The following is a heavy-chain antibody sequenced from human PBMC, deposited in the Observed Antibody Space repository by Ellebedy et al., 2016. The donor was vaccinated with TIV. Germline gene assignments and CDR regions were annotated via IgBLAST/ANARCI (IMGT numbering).Heavy chain of an antibody. V-gene: IGHV3-7*03. J-gene: IGHJ6*02. CDR2: LNQDGSEI. CDR3: ARGNSGDDWADYYGMDV. Sequence: GESLKISXAASGFTFNSHWMAWVRQAPGKGLEWVGNLNQDGSEIYYLDSAKGRFSISRDNAKNSLYLQMNSLRVDDTAMYYCARGNSGDDWADYYGMDVWGQGTTVTVSS. CDR1: GFTFNSHW. D-gene: IGHD5-12*01.